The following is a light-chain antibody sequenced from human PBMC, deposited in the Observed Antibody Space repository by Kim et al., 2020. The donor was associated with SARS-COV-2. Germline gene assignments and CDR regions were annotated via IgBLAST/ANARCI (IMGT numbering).Light chain of an antibody. CDR3: SSYAGSNKYVL. Sequence: SVTISSTATSSDVGGYNYVSWYQHHPGKAPKLMIYEVSKRPSGVPDRFSGSKSGNTASLTVSGLQAEDEADYYCSSYAGSNKYVLFGGGTQLTVL. J-gene: IGLJ2*01. CDR1: SSDVGGYNY. V-gene: IGLV2-8*01. CDR2: EVS.